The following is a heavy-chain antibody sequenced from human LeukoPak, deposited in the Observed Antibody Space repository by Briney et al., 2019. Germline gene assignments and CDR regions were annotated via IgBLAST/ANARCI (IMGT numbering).Heavy chain of an antibody. Sequence: SQTLSLTCAISGDSVSSNNAAWNWIRQSPSRGLEWLGRTYYRSKWYNDYAVSVKSRITINPDTSKNQFSLQLDSVTPEDTAVYYCARDRSHFWSGSLDGMDVWGQGTTVTVSS. CDR1: GDSVSSNNAA. CDR2: TYYRSKWYN. CDR3: ARDRSHFWSGSLDGMDV. J-gene: IGHJ6*02. D-gene: IGHD3-3*01. V-gene: IGHV6-1*01.